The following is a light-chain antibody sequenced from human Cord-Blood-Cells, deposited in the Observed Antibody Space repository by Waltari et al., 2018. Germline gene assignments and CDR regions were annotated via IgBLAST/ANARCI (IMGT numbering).Light chain of an antibody. Sequence: QSALTQPASVSGSPGQSITISCTGTSSYVGGYNYVPWYQQHPGKAPKHMIYDVSKRPSGVSNRFSGSKSGNTASLTISGLQAEDEADYYCSSYTSSSTWVFGGGTKLTVL. CDR1: SSYVGGYNY. J-gene: IGLJ3*02. V-gene: IGLV2-14*01. CDR3: SSYTSSSTWV. CDR2: DVS.